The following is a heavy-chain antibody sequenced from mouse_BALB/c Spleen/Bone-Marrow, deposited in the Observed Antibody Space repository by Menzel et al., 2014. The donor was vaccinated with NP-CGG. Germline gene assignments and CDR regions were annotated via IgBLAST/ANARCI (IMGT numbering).Heavy chain of an antibody. CDR2: INPSNGRT. Sequence: VQLQESGAELVEPGASVKLSCKASGYTFTSYWMHWVKQRPGQGLEWIGEINPSNGRTNYNEKFKSKATLTVDKSSSTAYMQLSSLTSEDSAVYYCARASWLLRYYYAMDYWGQGTSVTVSS. D-gene: IGHD2-3*01. J-gene: IGHJ4*01. V-gene: IGHV1S81*02. CDR3: ARASWLLRYYYAMDY. CDR1: GYTFTSYW.